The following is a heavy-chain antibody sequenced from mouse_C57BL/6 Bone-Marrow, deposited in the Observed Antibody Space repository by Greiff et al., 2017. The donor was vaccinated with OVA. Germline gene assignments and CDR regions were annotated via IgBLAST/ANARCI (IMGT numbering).Heavy chain of an antibody. Sequence: EVQLQQSGPELVKPGASVKISCKASGYTFTDYYMNWVKQSHGKSLEWIGDINPNNGGTSYNQKFKGKATLTVDKSSSTAYMELRSLTSEDSAVYYCARELITTVYYFDYWGQGTTLTVSS. CDR3: ARELITTVYYFDY. D-gene: IGHD1-1*01. V-gene: IGHV1-26*01. CDR2: INPNNGGT. J-gene: IGHJ2*01. CDR1: GYTFTDYY.